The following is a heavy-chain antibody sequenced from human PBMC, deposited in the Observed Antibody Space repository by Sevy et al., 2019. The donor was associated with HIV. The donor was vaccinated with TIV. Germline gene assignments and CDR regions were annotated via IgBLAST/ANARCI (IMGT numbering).Heavy chain of an antibody. CDR2: IYYRGNT. Sequence: SETLSLTCTVSTGYINNYYWTWVRQSPGKGLEWIGYIYYRGNTKYNPSLESRVSMSIDTNKEQFSLTLTSVTGADSAIYYWAIAEYGHSRGWYSWLDAWGQGILVTVSS. V-gene: IGHV4-59*01. D-gene: IGHD6-19*01. CDR3: AIAEYGHSRGWYSWLDA. J-gene: IGHJ5*02. CDR1: TGYINNYY.